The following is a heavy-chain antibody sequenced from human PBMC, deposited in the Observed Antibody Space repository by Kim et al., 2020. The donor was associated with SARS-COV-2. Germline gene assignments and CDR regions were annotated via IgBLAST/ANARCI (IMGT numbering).Heavy chain of an antibody. Sequence: ASVKVSCKASGYTFTSYAMHWVRQAPGQRLEWMGWINAGNGNTKYSQKFQGRVTITRDTSASTAYMELSSLRSEDTAVYYCARGTWIQLWWYSSSSDYYYGMDVWGQGTTVTVSS. CDR3: ARGTWIQLWWYSSSSDYYYGMDV. V-gene: IGHV1-3*01. J-gene: IGHJ6*02. D-gene: IGHD5-18*01. CDR1: GYTFTSYA. CDR2: INAGNGNT.